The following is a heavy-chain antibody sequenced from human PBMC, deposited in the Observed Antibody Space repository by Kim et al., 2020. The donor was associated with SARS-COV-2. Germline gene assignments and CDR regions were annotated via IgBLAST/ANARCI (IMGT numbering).Heavy chain of an antibody. D-gene: IGHD5-18*01. V-gene: IGHV4-39*01. CDR3: ASEGVQLWLAQNYFDY. Sequence: SETLSLTCTVSGGSISSSSYYWGWIRQPPGKGLEWIGSIYYSGSTYYNPSLKSRVTISVDTSKNQFSLKLSSVTAADTAVYYCASEGVQLWLAQNYFDYWGQGTLVTVSS. CDR2: IYYSGST. CDR1: GGSISSSSYY. J-gene: IGHJ4*02.